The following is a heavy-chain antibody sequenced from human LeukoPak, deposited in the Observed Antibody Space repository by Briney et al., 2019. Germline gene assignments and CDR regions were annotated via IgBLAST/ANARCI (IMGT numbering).Heavy chain of an antibody. Sequence: QAGRSLRLSCAASGFAFDYYAMHWVRQAPGKGLEWVSGINWNSGSIGYADSVKGRFTISRDNARNSLYLQMNSLRAEDTALYYCAKDFGAAAGFGFDYWGQGTLVTVSS. D-gene: IGHD6-13*01. J-gene: IGHJ4*02. CDR3: AKDFGAAAGFGFDY. CDR1: GFAFDYYA. CDR2: INWNSGSI. V-gene: IGHV3-9*01.